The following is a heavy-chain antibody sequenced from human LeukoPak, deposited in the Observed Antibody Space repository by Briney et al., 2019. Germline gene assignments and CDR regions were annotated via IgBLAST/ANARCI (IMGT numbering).Heavy chain of an antibody. CDR3: ARVVVGVTNRFDP. D-gene: IGHD2-15*01. V-gene: IGHV3-7*05. CDR1: GFIFSSYW. CDR2: INQAGSEK. Sequence: PGGSLRLSCAASGFIFSSYWMSWVRQAPGKGLEWVANINQAGSEKSYVDSVKGRFTISRDNAKNSLFLQMNSLRAEDTAVYFCARVVVGVTNRFDPWGQGTLVIVSS. J-gene: IGHJ5*02.